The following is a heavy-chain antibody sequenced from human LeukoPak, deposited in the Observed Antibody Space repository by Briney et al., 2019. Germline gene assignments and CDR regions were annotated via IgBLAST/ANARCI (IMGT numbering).Heavy chain of an antibody. V-gene: IGHV3-21*01. CDR3: ARAILTSIYSGYAAAADY. D-gene: IGHD5-12*01. J-gene: IGHJ4*02. Sequence: GGSLRLSCAASGFTFSSYSMNWVRQAPGKGLEGASSISSSSSYIYYADSVKGRFTISRDNAKNSLYLQMNSLRAEDTAVYYCARAILTSIYSGYAAAADYWGQGTLVTVSS. CDR2: ISSSSSYI. CDR1: GFTFSSYS.